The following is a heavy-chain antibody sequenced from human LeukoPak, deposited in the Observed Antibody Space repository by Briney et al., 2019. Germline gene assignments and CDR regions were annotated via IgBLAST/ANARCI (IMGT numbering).Heavy chain of an antibody. CDR1: GFTFSSNW. D-gene: IGHD4-17*01. CDR3: ARLRDFDY. V-gene: IGHV3-7*01. CDR2: IKQDGSEK. Sequence: GGSLRLSCAASGFTFSSNWMTWVRQAPGKGLEWVATIKQDGSEKYYVDSVKGRFTISRDNAKNSLSLQMNSLRAEDTAVYYCARLRDFDYWGQGALVTVSS. J-gene: IGHJ4*02.